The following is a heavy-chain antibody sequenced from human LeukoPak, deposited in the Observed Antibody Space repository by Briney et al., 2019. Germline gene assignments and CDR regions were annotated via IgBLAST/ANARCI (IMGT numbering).Heavy chain of an antibody. CDR1: GFTFHDYA. CDR2: MSWNSGSI. J-gene: IGHJ4*02. Sequence: PGRSLTLSCAASGFTFHDYAMHWVRQAPGKGLEWVSGMSWNSGSIGYADSVKGRFTISRDNAKNSLYLQMNSLRAEDTALYYCAKGGGYCSGGSCYSTLDYWGQGTLVTVSS. CDR3: AKGGGYCSGGSCYSTLDY. V-gene: IGHV3-9*01. D-gene: IGHD2-15*01.